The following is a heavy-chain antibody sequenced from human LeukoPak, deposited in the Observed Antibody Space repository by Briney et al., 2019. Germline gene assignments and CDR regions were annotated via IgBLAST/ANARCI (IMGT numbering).Heavy chain of an antibody. CDR3: VSDY. CDR1: GFTFSTSS. Sequence: PGGSLRLSCAASGFTFSTSSMNWVRQAPGKGLEWISYISSSSSTIYYADSVKVRFIISRDNAKDSLYLQMNSLRAEDTAVYYCVSDYWGQGTLVTVSS. CDR2: ISSSSSTI. V-gene: IGHV3-48*01. J-gene: IGHJ4*02.